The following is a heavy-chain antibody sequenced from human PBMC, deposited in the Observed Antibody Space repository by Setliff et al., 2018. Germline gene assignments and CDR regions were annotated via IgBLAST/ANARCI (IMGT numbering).Heavy chain of an antibody. CDR2: ITAYTGRA. Sequence: SETLSLTCTVSGGSIRSGNDLWSWLRQSPGKGLEWIAYITAYTGRAYYNPSLQSRAALSADTSKSQFSLRLTSVTAADTAVYYCAREVIDPVSSDAFDIWGQGRMVTVSS. J-gene: IGHJ3*02. D-gene: IGHD4-4*01. CDR1: GGSIRSGNDL. CDR3: AREVIDPVSSDAFDI. V-gene: IGHV4-30-4*01.